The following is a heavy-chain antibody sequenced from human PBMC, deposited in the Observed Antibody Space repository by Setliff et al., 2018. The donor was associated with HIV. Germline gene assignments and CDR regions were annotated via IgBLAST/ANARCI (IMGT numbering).Heavy chain of an antibody. CDR1: DYTFTTYW. CDR3: ARRDGRSMNAFEI. CDR2: IYPEDSNI. D-gene: IGHD6-13*01. V-gene: IGHV5-51*01. J-gene: IGHJ3*02. Sequence: PGESLKISCKAVDYTFTTYWIGWVRQMPGEGLEWMGIIYPEDSNIKYNPSFQNQVTISADKSISTAYLQVHNLNASDTATYYCARRDGRSMNAFEIWGPGTMVTVSS.